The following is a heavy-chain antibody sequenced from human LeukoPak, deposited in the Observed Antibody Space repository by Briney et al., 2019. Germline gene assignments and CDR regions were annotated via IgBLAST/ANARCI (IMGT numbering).Heavy chain of an antibody. CDR3: AKGDRDYYDSSGSHY. V-gene: IGHV3-9*01. J-gene: IGHJ4*02. CDR1: GFTFSSYG. CDR2: ISWNSGSI. Sequence: PGGSLRLSCAASGFTFSSYGMHWVRQAPGKGLEWVSGISWNSGSIGYADSVKGRFTISRDNAKNSLYLQMNSLRAEDTALYYCAKGDRDYYDSSGSHYWGQGTLVTVSS. D-gene: IGHD3-22*01.